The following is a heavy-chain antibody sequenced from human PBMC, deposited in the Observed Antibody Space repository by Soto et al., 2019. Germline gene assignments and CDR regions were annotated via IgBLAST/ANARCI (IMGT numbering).Heavy chain of an antibody. Sequence: SETLSLTCTVYGGSISSTNFYWDWIRQPPGKGLEWIGTISYSGSTYYNPSPRSRVTISVDTSKNQFSLRLISVTAADTAVYFCSSRQLWRLSKNFYSYEMAAWGQGPTVTVCS. D-gene: IGHD3-16*01. J-gene: IGHJ6*02. CDR1: GGSISSTNFY. CDR2: ISYSGST. V-gene: IGHV4-39*01. CDR3: SSRQLWRLSKNFYSYEMAA.